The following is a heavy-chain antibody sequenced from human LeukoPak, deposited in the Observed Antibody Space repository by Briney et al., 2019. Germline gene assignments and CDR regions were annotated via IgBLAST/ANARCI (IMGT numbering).Heavy chain of an antibody. CDR3: ARVRKGGNPPIQSLADVDY. CDR1: GYTFTSYD. CDR2: MNPNSGNT. Sequence: ASVKVSCKASGYTFTSYDINWVRQATGQGLEWMGWMNPNSGNTGYAQKFQGRVTMTRNTSISTAYMELSSLRSEDTAVYYCARVRKGGNPPIQSLADVDYWGQGTLVTVSS. J-gene: IGHJ4*02. D-gene: IGHD2-21*01. V-gene: IGHV1-8*01.